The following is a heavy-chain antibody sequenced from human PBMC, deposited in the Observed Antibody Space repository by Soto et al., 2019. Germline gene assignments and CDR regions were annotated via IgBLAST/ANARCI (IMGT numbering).Heavy chain of an antibody. V-gene: IGHV1-18*04. D-gene: IGHD2-8*01. CDR1: GYTFTSYG. CDR2: ISAYNGNT. Sequence: QVQLVQSGAEVKKPGASVKVTCKASGYTFTSYGISWVRQAPGQGLEWMGWISAYNGNTNYAQKLQGRVTMTTDTSTSTAYMELRSLRSDDTAAYYRARNYCTNGVCYKVGGLGYWGQGTLVTVSS. J-gene: IGHJ4*02. CDR3: ARNYCTNGVCYKVGGLGY.